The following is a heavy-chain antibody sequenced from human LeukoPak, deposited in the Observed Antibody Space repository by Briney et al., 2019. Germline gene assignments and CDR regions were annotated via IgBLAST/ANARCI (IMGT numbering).Heavy chain of an antibody. CDR3: ARDPTLRFLEWLADSLNWFDP. J-gene: IGHJ5*02. CDR1: GYTFTGYY. Sequence: GASVKVSCKASGYTFTGYYMHWVRQAPGQGLEWMGWINPNSGGTNYAQKFQGRVTMTRDTSISTTYMELSRLRSDDTAVCYCARDPTLRFLEWLADSLNWFDPWGQGTLVTVSS. V-gene: IGHV1-2*02. CDR2: INPNSGGT. D-gene: IGHD3-3*01.